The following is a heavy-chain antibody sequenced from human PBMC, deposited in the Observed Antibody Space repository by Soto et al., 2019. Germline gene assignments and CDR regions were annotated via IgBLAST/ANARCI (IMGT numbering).Heavy chain of an antibody. CDR1: GDCITSSNKY. J-gene: IGHJ4*02. CDR3: ARRSYDNSGYYYVDY. Sequence: QLHLQESGPGLVKPSETLSLTCTVSGDCITSSNKYWGWARQPPGKGLEWIGSTYYRGSAYYSPSLKSRVTISIDSSENQLSLKLSSVTAADTAVYYCARRSYDNSGYYYVDYWGQGTLVTVSS. V-gene: IGHV4-39*01. D-gene: IGHD3-22*01. CDR2: TYYRGSA.